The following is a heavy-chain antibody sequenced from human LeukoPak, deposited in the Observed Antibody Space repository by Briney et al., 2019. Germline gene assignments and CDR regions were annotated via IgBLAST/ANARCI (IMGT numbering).Heavy chain of an antibody. J-gene: IGHJ4*02. CDR3: ATGHHCSGGSCSVY. Sequence: ASVKVSCKVSGYTLTELSMHWVRQAPGKGLEWMGGFEPEDGETIYAQKFQGRVTMTEDTSTDTAYMELSSLRSEDTAVYYCATGHHCSGGSCSVYWGQGTLVTVSS. V-gene: IGHV1-24*01. CDR2: FEPEDGET. D-gene: IGHD2-15*01. CDR1: GYTLTELS.